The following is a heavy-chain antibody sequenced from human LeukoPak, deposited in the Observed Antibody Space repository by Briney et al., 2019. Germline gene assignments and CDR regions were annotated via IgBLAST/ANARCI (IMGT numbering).Heavy chain of an antibody. CDR3: ARWRYYDSSGYLE. CDR1: GDSVSRSDSY. D-gene: IGHD3-22*01. CDR2: IYYSGRT. Sequence: SETLSLTCTIFGDSVSRSDSYWDWIRQPPGKGLEWIGTIYYSGRTYYSPSLKSRVTLSVDMSNNQFSLTLSSVTAADTALYFCARWRYYDSSGYLEWGQGTLATVSS. J-gene: IGHJ1*01. V-gene: IGHV4-39*01.